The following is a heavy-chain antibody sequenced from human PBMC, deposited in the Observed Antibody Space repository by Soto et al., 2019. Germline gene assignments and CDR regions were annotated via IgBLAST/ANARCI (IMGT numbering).Heavy chain of an antibody. D-gene: IGHD3-9*01. V-gene: IGHV4-59*08. CDR3: ARRRWGDILTGVYDY. CDR1: GGSISSYY. CDR2: IYYSGST. J-gene: IGHJ4*02. Sequence: QVQLQESGPGLVKPSETLSLTCTVSGGSISSYYWSWIRQPPGKGLEWIGYIYYSGSTNYNPSLKSRVTISVDTSKNQFSLKLSSVTAADTAVYYCARRRWGDILTGVYDYWGQGTLVTVSS.